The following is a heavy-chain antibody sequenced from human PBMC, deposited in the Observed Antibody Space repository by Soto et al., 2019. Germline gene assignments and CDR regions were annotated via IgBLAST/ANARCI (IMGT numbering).Heavy chain of an antibody. D-gene: IGHD3-10*01. Sequence: ASVKVSCKASGYTFTSHGISWARQAPGQGLEWMGWISAYNGNTNYAQKLQGRVTMTTDTSTSTAYIELRSLRSDDTAVYYCAQDRVVILLGFGGSTSAGDAFDIWGRGTMIAAS. V-gene: IGHV1-18*01. CDR1: GYTFTSHG. CDR2: ISAYNGNT. CDR3: AQDRVVILLGFGGSTSAGDAFDI. J-gene: IGHJ3*02.